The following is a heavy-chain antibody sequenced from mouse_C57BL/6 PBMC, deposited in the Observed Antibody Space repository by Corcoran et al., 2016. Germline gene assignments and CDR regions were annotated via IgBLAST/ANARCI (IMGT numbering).Heavy chain of an antibody. D-gene: IGHD1-1*01. Sequence: QVQLKQSGAELVRPGASVKLSCKASGYTFTDYYINWVKQRPGQGLEWIARIYPGSGNTYYNEKFKGKATLTAEKSSSTAYMQLSSLTSEDSAGYFCAREGTTVVATRYFDVWGTGTTVTVSS. CDR2: IYPGSGNT. CDR1: GYTFTDYY. J-gene: IGHJ1*03. CDR3: AREGTTVVATRYFDV. V-gene: IGHV1-76*01.